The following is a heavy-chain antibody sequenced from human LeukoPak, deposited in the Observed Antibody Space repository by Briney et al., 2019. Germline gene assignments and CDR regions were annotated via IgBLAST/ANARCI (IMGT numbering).Heavy chain of an antibody. CDR2: IYDGGAA. J-gene: IGHJ4*02. D-gene: IGHD6-13*01. V-gene: IGHV3-66*02. CDR3: VSSTGQQLIPYDY. Sequence: GGSLRLSCAVSGINVSTNYMTWIRQAPGKGLEWVSLIYDGGAAYYAESVRGRFIISRDNSKNTLFLQMNSLRPEDTAVYYCVSSTGQQLIPYDYWGQGTHVAVSS. CDR1: GINVSTNY.